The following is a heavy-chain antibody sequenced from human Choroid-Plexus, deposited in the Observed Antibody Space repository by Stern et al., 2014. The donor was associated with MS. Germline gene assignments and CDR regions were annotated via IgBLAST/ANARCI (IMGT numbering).Heavy chain of an antibody. Sequence: VQLGESGGGVVQPGRPLRLSCAASGFSFSSFGMHWVRQAPGKGLEWVALISYDGSKDYADSVKGRFAISRDNSKNTLYLQMNSLRAEDTAVYYCAKDRQYLTFFFDFWGQGSRVTVSS. V-gene: IGHV3-30*18. J-gene: IGHJ4*02. D-gene: IGHD2/OR15-2a*01. CDR2: ISYDGSK. CDR3: AKDRQYLTFFFDF. CDR1: GFSFSSFG.